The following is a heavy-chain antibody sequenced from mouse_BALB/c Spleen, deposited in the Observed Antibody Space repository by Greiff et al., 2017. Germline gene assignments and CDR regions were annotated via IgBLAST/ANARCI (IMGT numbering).Heavy chain of an antibody. D-gene: IGHD2-2*01. CDR2: ISTYYGDA. V-gene: IGHV1S137*01. CDR3: ARSGTGYYDAMDY. J-gene: IGHJ4*01. Sequence: LVESGAELVRPGVSVKISCKGSGYTFTDYAMHWVKQSHAKSLEWIGVISTYYGDASYNQKFKGKATMTVDKSSSTAYMELARLTSEDSAIYYCARSGTGYYDAMDYWGQGTSVTVSS. CDR1: GYTFTDYA.